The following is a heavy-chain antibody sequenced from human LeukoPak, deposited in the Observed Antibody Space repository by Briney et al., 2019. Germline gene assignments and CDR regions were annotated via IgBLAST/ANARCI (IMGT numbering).Heavy chain of an antibody. CDR2: ISVYNGDT. CDR1: GYIFTNYG. CDR3: ARVEGPSIFGVIDY. D-gene: IGHD3-3*01. Sequence: GASVKVSCEASGYIFTNYGISWVRQAPGQGLEWMGWISVYNGDTNYAQKLQGRVTMTTDTSTSTAYMEVRSLRSDDAAVYFCARVEGPSIFGVIDYWGQGTLVTISS. V-gene: IGHV1-18*01. J-gene: IGHJ4*02.